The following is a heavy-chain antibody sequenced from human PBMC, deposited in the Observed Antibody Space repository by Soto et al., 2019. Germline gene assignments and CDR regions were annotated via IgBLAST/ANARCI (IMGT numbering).Heavy chain of an antibody. Sequence: SETLSLTCAVSGVSISSGNWWTWVRQTPQRGLGYIGEIFHDGTANYYPSFERRVAISVDTSKNQFSLKLTSVTAAGTAIYFCERLVYDTRLNYMYFDFWGQGDLVTVS. V-gene: IGHV4-4*02. J-gene: IGHJ4*02. CDR1: GVSISSGNW. D-gene: IGHD2-8*01. CDR2: IFHDGTA. CDR3: ERLVYDTRLNYMYFDF.